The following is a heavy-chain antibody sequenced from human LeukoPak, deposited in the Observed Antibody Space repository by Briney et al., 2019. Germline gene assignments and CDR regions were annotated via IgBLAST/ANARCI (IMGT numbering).Heavy chain of an antibody. D-gene: IGHD3-10*01. CDR3: ARGGYYGSGNDFRFDP. J-gene: IGHJ5*02. CDR1: GGSISYYY. Sequence: SETLSLTCTVSGGSISYYYWSWIRQSPGRGLEWIGYIYYSGSTNYNPSLKSRVTISVDTSKNKFSLNLSSVTAADTAVYYCARGGYYGSGNDFRFDPWGQGTLVTVSS. V-gene: IGHV4-59*01. CDR2: IYYSGST.